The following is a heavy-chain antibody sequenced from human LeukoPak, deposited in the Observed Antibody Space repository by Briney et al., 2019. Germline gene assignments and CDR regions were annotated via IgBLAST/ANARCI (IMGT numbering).Heavy chain of an antibody. CDR1: GFTFSSYG. Sequence: GGTLRLSCAASGFTFSSYGMSWVCQAPGKGLEWVSAISGSGGSTYYADSVKGRFTISRDNAKNSLYLQMNSLRAEDTAVYYCARKRSPGAFDIWGQGTMVTVSS. CDR3: ARKRSPGAFDI. J-gene: IGHJ3*02. CDR2: ISGSGGST. V-gene: IGHV3-23*01.